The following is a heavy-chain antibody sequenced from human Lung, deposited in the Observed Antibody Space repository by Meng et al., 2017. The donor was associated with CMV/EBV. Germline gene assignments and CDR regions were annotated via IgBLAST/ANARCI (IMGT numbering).Heavy chain of an antibody. CDR3: TRGSASWSEYNWFDP. CDR1: GFTFSSYE. Sequence: SXATSGFTFSSYEMNWVRQAPGKGLEWISYISSGGTSRYYADSVKGRFSISIDNAKNSLYLQMNSLRVEDTALYYCTRGSASWSEYNWFDPWGQGTXVTVAS. CDR2: ISSGGTSR. V-gene: IGHV3-48*03. D-gene: IGHD6-13*01. J-gene: IGHJ5*02.